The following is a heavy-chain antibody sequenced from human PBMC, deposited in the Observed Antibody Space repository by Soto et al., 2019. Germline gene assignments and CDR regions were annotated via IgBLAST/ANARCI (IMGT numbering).Heavy chain of an antibody. CDR1: GASVSEANYY. J-gene: IGHJ4*02. CDR2: FYYDGRT. CDR3: ARRSHIVVAQT. V-gene: IGHV4-39*02. D-gene: IGHD2-21*01. Sequence: SETLSLTCIVSGASVSEANYYWVWIRQPPGEGLEWIGSFYYDGRTYYNSSLKSRVTISVDTSKNHFSLMLTSVTAADTAVYYCARRSHIVVAQTWGQGTLVTVSS.